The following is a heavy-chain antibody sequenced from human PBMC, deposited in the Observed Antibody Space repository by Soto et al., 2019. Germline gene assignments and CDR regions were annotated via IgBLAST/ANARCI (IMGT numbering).Heavy chain of an antibody. V-gene: IGHV1-69*13. CDR3: ARRAIGTAMDLPYYYYGMDV. D-gene: IGHD5-18*01. J-gene: IGHJ6*02. CDR2: IIPIFGTA. Sequence: GASVKVSCKASGGTFSSYAISWVRQAPGQGLEWMGGIIPIFGTANYAQKFQGRVTITANESTSTAYMELSSLRSEDTAVYYCARRAIGTAMDLPYYYYGMDVWGQGTTVTVSS. CDR1: GGTFSSYA.